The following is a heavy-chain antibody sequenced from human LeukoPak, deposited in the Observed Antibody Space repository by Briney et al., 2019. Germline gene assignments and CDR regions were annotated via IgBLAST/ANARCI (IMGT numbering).Heavy chain of an antibody. CDR2: IKEDGSEN. J-gene: IGHJ6*03. D-gene: IGHD6-19*01. CDR3: ARESSGRNRFPSYYYYMDV. Sequence: QTGGSLRLSCAASGFTVSSNYMSWVRQAPGKGLEWVANIKEDGSENYSVDSVKGRFTISRDNAKNSLYLQMNSLRAEDTAVYYCARESSGRNRFPSYYYYMDVWGKGTTVTISS. CDR1: GFTVSSNY. V-gene: IGHV3-7*01.